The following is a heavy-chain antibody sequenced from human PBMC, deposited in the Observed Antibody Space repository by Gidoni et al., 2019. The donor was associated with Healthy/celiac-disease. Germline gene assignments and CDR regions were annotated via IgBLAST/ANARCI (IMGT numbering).Heavy chain of an antibody. V-gene: IGHV4-31*03. J-gene: IGHJ4*02. Sequence: QVQLQESGPGLVKPSQTLSLTCTVSGGSISSGVYSWSWIRQHPGKGLEWIGYIYYSGSTYYNPSLKSRVTISVDTSKNQFSLKLSSVTAADTAVYYCARAQFLGYYYDSSGYSVWGQGTLVTVSS. CDR2: IYYSGST. CDR1: GGSISSGVYS. D-gene: IGHD3-22*01. CDR3: ARAQFLGYYYDSSGYSV.